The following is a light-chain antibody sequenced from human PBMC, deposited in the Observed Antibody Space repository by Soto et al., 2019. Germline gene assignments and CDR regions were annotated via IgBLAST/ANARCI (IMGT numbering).Light chain of an antibody. J-gene: IGKJ2*01. CDR2: TAS. Sequence: DIQMTQSPSFVSASVGDRVTITCRASQDISTWFAWYQQKPGRAPNLLIYTASSLQSGVPSRFSGSGSGTDFTLTISSLQPEDFATYYCQQANSFPYTFGQGTKLEIK. CDR1: QDISTW. V-gene: IGKV1-12*01. CDR3: QQANSFPYT.